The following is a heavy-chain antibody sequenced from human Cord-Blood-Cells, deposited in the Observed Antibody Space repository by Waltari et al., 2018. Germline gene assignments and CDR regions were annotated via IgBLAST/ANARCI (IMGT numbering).Heavy chain of an antibody. D-gene: IGHD2-2*01. CDR2: ISAYNGNT. Sequence: QVQLVQSGAEVKKPGASVKVSCKASGYTFTSYGISWVRQAPGQGLEWMGWISAYNGNTNYAQKRQGRVTMTTDTSTSTAYMELRSLRSDDTAVYYCAGSCSSTSCYYYYYYGMDVWGQGTTVTVSS. CDR1: GYTFTSYG. CDR3: AGSCSSTSCYYYYYYGMDV. J-gene: IGHJ6*02. V-gene: IGHV1-18*01.